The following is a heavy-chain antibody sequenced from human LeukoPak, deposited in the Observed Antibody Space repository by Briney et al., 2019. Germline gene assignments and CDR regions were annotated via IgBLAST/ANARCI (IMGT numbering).Heavy chain of an antibody. CDR1: GFTFSSYS. Sequence: GGSLRLSCVASGFTFSSYSMNCVRQAPGKGLEWVSAFSGSGGDTYYADSVKGRFTTSRDNSKNTLYLQMNSLRAEDTAVYYCAKSGYNRFDYWGQGTLVTVSS. CDR2: FSGSGGDT. D-gene: IGHD5-24*01. CDR3: AKSGYNRFDY. V-gene: IGHV3-23*01. J-gene: IGHJ4*02.